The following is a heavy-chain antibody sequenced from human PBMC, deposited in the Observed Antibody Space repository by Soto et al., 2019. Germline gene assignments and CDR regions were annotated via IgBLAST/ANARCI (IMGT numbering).Heavy chain of an antibody. V-gene: IGHV3-30-3*01. CDR3: ARDLHAYYYDSSGYPGGGE. CDR2: ISYDGSNK. Sequence: QVQLVESGGGVVQPGRSLRLSCAASGFTFSSYAMHWVRQAPGKGLEWVAVISYDGSNKSYADSVKGRFPISRDNSKNTLYLQMNSLRAEDTAVYYCARDLHAYYYDSSGYPGGGEWGQGTLVTVSS. J-gene: IGHJ4*02. CDR1: GFTFSSYA. D-gene: IGHD3-22*01.